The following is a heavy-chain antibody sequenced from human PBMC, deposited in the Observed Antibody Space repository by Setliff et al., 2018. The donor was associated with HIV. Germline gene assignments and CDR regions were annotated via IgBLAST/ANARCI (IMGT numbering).Heavy chain of an antibody. CDR1: GYTFTSKH. CDR3: ARGVGAAGDY. V-gene: IGHV1-8*01. J-gene: IGHJ4*02. CDR2: MDPSSAAT. Sequence: ASVKVSCKASGYTFTSKHINWVRQATGQGCEWLGWMDPSSAATGYAQKFQGRVTLTRDTSINTAYMELSSLTSDDTAVYYCARGVGAAGDYWGQGTQVTVSS. D-gene: IGHD1-26*01.